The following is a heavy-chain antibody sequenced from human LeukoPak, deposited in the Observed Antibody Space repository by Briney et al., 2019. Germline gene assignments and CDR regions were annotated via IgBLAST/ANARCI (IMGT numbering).Heavy chain of an antibody. D-gene: IGHD3-10*01. Sequence: PGGSLRLSCAASGFTFDDYTMHWVRQAPGKGLEWVSLISWDGGSTSYADSVKGRFTISRDNSKNSLYLQMNSLRTEDTALYYCAKGGSFNFDYWGQGTLVTVPS. V-gene: IGHV3-43*01. J-gene: IGHJ4*02. CDR2: ISWDGGST. CDR1: GFTFDDYT. CDR3: AKGGSFNFDY.